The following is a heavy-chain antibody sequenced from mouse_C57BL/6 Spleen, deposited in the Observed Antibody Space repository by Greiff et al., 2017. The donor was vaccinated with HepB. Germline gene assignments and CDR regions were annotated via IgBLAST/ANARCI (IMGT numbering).Heavy chain of an antibody. CDR1: GYTFTSYG. D-gene: IGHD1-1*01. V-gene: IGHV1-81*01. J-gene: IGHJ3*01. CDR3: ARHYYGSSWFAY. Sequence: QVQLKESGAELARPGASVKLSCKASGYTFTSYGISWVKQRTGQGLEWIGEIYPRSGNTYYNEKFKGKATLTADKSSSTAYMELRSLTSEDSAVYFCARHYYGSSWFAYWGQGTLVTVSA. CDR2: IYPRSGNT.